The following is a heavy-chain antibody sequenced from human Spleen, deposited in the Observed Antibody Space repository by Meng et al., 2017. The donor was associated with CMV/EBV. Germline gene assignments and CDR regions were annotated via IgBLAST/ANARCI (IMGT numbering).Heavy chain of an antibody. V-gene: IGHV4-4*07. J-gene: IGHJ4*02. CDR2: SYTSGST. Sequence: QGEVQEAGPGLVEPSAPLSLPCTGSGGSISSYYWSWIRQPAGKGLEWIGRSYTSGSTNYNPSLKSRVTMSVDTSKNQFSLKLSSVTAADTAVYYCAREGIAAPHLEYWGQGTLVTVSS. CDR1: GGSISSYY. D-gene: IGHD6-13*01. CDR3: AREGIAAPHLEY.